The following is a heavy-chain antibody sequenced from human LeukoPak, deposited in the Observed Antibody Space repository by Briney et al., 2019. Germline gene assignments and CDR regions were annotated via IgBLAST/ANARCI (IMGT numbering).Heavy chain of an antibody. CDR3: ARLRAFGIAAAGRGFDY. CDR1: GGSISSSSYY. V-gene: IGHV4-39*02. D-gene: IGHD6-13*01. Sequence: SETLSLTCTVSGGSISSSSYYWGWIRQPPGKGLEWIGSIYYTGSTYYNPSLKSGVTISVETSKNHFSLRLSSVTAADTAVYYCARLRAFGIAAAGRGFDYWGQGTLVTVSS. J-gene: IGHJ4*02. CDR2: IYYTGST.